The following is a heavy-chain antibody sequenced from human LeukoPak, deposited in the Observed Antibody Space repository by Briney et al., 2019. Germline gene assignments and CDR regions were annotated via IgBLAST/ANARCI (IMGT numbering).Heavy chain of an antibody. CDR1: GGSISSYY. CDR3: TRGAPYSSGWAFDY. D-gene: IGHD6-19*01. V-gene: IGHV4-4*07. CDR2: IYTSGST. Sequence: SETLSLTCTVSGGSISSYYWSWIRQPAGKGLEWIGRIYTSGSTNYNPSLKSRVTMSVDTSKNQFSLKLSSVTAADTAVYYCTRGAPYSSGWAFDYWGQGTLVTVPS. J-gene: IGHJ4*02.